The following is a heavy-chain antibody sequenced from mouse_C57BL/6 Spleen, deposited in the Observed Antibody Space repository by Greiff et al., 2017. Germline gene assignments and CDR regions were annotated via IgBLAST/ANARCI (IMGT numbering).Heavy chain of an antibody. D-gene: IGHD2-4*01. CDR1: GYSFTSYY. CDR3: ARVNYDDDGGYYDALAY. J-gene: IGHJ3*01. V-gene: IGHV1-66*01. CDR2: IYPGSGNT. Sequence: QVQLKQSGPELVKPGASVKISCKASGYSFTSYYIHWVKQRPGQGLEWIGWIYPGSGNTKYNEKFKGKATLTADTSSSTAYMQLSSQTSVYSAVYYCARVNYDDDGGYYDALAYWGQGTLLTVS.